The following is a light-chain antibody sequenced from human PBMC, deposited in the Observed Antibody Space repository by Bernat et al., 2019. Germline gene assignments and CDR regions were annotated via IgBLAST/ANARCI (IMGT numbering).Light chain of an antibody. J-gene: IGKJ4*01. V-gene: IGKV2D-29*01. CDR3: MQSVLVPVT. Sequence: IVMTQSPLSLSVTPGQPASMSCNSTESLLHRDGKTYLYWYMQKPGQPPQLLFYEVYSPYSGLSDRFTGSGSGTEFTLRISRVEADDVGVYYCMQSVLVPVTFGVRTTLVLK. CDR1: ESLLHRDGKTY. CDR2: EVY.